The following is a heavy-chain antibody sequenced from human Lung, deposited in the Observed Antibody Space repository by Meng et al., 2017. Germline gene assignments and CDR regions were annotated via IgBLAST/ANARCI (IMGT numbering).Heavy chain of an antibody. D-gene: IGHD1-26*01. Sequence: QVQRVQSGAEVKKPGASVKVSCKASGYTFTSYPIYWVRQAPGQRPEWMGWINTGNGAAKYSQKFQGRVTMTRDTSASTAYMELSSLTSEDTATYYCASHPRELPSWGQGTLVTVSS. CDR3: ASHPRELPS. V-gene: IGHV1-3*04. J-gene: IGHJ4*02. CDR1: GYTFTSYP. CDR2: INTGNGAA.